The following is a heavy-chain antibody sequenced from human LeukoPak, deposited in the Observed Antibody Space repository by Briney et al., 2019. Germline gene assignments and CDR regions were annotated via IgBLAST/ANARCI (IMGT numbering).Heavy chain of an antibody. D-gene: IGHD3-10*01. CDR1: GYTFTSYY. CDR2: ISAYNGNT. V-gene: IGHV1-18*04. J-gene: IGHJ4*02. CDR3: ARSLYYNYGSGSYYSDY. Sequence: GASVKVSCKASGYTFTSYYMHWVRQAPGQGLEWMGWISAYNGNTNYAQKLQGRVTMTTDTSTSTAYMELRSLRSDDTAVYYCARSLYYNYGSGSYYSDYWGQGTLVTVSS.